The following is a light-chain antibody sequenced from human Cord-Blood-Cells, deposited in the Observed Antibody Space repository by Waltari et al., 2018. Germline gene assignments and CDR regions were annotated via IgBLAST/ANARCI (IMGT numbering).Light chain of an antibody. CDR1: SSDVGRYNL. V-gene: IGLV2-23*01. CDR3: CSYAGSSTYVV. Sequence: QSALTQPASVSGSPGQSITISCTGTSSDVGRYNLVYWYQHHPGKAPKLMIYEGSKRPSGVAIRFSVSRSGNTSSLTMSVLQAEDEADYYCCSYAGSSTYVVFGGGTKLTVL. CDR2: EGS. J-gene: IGLJ2*01.